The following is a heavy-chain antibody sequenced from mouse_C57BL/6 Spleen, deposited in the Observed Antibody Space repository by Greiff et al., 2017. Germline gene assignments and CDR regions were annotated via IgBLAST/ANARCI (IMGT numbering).Heavy chain of an antibody. CDR1: GFNINDYY. Sequence: VQLKESGAELVKPGASVKLSCTASGFNINDYYMHWVKQRTEQGLEWIGRIDPEDGETKYAPKFQGKATITADTSSNTAYLQLSSLTSEDTAVYYCARYGNYAYWGQGTLVTVSA. V-gene: IGHV14-2*01. CDR3: ARYGNYAY. D-gene: IGHD2-1*01. CDR2: IDPEDGET. J-gene: IGHJ3*01.